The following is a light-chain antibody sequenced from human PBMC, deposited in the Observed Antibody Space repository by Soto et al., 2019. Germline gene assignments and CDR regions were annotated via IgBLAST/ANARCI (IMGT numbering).Light chain of an antibody. CDR2: DVS. V-gene: IGLV2-14*03. Sequence: QSALTQSASVSGSPGQSITISCTGTSGDVGGYNYVSWYQHHPGKAPKLMIFDVSNRPSGVSNRFSGSKSGNTASLTISGLQPEDEADYYCSSYTTSNTRQIVFGTGTKVTVL. J-gene: IGLJ1*01. CDR1: SGDVGGYNY. CDR3: SSYTTSNTRQIV.